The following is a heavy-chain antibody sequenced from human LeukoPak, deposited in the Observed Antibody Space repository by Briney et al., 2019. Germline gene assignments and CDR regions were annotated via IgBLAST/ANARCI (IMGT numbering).Heavy chain of an antibody. J-gene: IGHJ4*02. D-gene: IGHD3-16*02. Sequence: GGSLRLSCAASGFTFSSYAMSWVRQAPGKGLEWVSAISGSGGSTYYADSVKGRFTISRDNFKNTLYLQMNSLRAEDTAVYYCAKEGSLYDYVWGSYRTYFDYWGQGTLVTVSS. CDR2: ISGSGGST. CDR1: GFTFSSYA. V-gene: IGHV3-23*01. CDR3: AKEGSLYDYVWGSYRTYFDY.